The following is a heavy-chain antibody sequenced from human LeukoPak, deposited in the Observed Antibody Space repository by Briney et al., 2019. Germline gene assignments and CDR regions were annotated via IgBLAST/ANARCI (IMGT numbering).Heavy chain of an antibody. CDR2: ITSSSNYI. D-gene: IGHD6-13*01. J-gene: IGHJ4*02. CDR1: GFTFSSYS. V-gene: IGHV3-21*01. Sequence: GRSLRLSCAASGFTFSSYSMHWVRQAPGKGLEWVSSITSSSNYIYYADSVKGRFTISRDNAKNSLYLQMNSLRAEDPAVYYCARDVEAMAAAGGGVDYWGQGTLVTVSS. CDR3: ARDVEAMAAAGGGVDY.